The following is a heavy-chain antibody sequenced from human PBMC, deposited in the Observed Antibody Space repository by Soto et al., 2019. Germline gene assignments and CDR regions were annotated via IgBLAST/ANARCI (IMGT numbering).Heavy chain of an antibody. CDR2: LRSNSDGGTT. D-gene: IGHD1-1*01. J-gene: IGHJ4*01. Sequence: EVQLVQSGGGLVKPGGALGLSCSASGFIFGETPRNWVRQAPGQGLEWVGRLRSNSDGGTTDLAAAVRGRFTISGDASTNTVHMQLDSLKIEDTAVYYCIAVRITEGSQPLDYWGQGTLVAVSS. CDR1: GFIFGETP. V-gene: IGHV3-15*07. CDR3: IAVRITEGSQPLDY.